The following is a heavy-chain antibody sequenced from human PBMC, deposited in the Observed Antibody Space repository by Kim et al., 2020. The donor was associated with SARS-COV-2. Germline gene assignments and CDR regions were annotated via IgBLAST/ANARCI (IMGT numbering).Heavy chain of an antibody. D-gene: IGHD4-17*01. CDR2: INYRGST. Sequence: SETLSLTCAVYGGSLSGYYWHWIRQPPGKGLEWIGEINYRGSTMYNPSLKSRVTISVDTLKNQFSLELTSMTAADTAVYYCARGRSSAGGDYGGFHSMDVWGKGTTVTVSS. CDR3: ARGRSSAGGDYGGFHSMDV. CDR1: GGSLSGYY. V-gene: IGHV4-34*01. J-gene: IGHJ6*03.